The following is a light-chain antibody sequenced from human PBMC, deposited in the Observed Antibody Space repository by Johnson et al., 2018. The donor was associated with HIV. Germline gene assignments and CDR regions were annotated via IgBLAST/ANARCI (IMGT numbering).Light chain of an antibody. CDR3: GTWDSSLSAGV. CDR1: SFNIGINF. J-gene: IGLJ1*01. Sequence: QSVLTQPPSVSAAPGQRVTISCSGSSFNIGINFVSWYQQVPGTAPKLLICESNKRPSGIPDRISGSKSGTSATLGITGLLTGDEADYYCGTWDSSLSAGVFGTGTKVTVL. V-gene: IGLV1-51*02. CDR2: ESN.